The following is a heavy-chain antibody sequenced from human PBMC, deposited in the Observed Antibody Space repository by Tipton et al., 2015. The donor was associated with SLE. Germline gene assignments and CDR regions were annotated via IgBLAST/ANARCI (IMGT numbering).Heavy chain of an antibody. CDR3: ARGAAAAGTSFDY. CDR2: INHRGST. D-gene: IGHD6-13*01. CDR1: GGSFSGYY. V-gene: IGHV4-34*01. Sequence: TLSLTCAVYGGSFSGYYWSWIRQPPGKGLEWIGEINHRGSTNYNPSLKSRVTISVDTSKNQFSLKLSSVTAADTAVYYCARGAAAAGTSFDYWGQGTLVTVSP. J-gene: IGHJ4*02.